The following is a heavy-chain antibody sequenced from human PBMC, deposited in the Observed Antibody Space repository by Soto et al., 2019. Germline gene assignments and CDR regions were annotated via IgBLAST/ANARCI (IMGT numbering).Heavy chain of an antibody. CDR1: GGTFSSYA. CDR3: ASGLPKWELLPQVAFDI. V-gene: IGHV1-69*13. Sequence: SVKVSCKASGGTFSSYAISWVRQAPGQGLEWMGGIIPIFGTANYSQKFQGRVTITADESTSTAYMELSSLRSEDTAVYYCASGLPKWELLPQVAFDIWGQGTMVTVSS. J-gene: IGHJ3*02. D-gene: IGHD1-26*01. CDR2: IIPIFGTA.